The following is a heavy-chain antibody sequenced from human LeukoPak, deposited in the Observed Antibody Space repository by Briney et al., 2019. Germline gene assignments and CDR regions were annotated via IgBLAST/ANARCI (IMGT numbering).Heavy chain of an antibody. CDR1: GGSISSYY. CDR3: ARGGDGYNEGNWFDP. D-gene: IGHD5-24*01. J-gene: IGHJ5*02. CDR2: IYTSGST. V-gene: IGHV4-4*07. Sequence: PSETLPLTCTVSGGSISSYYWSWIRQPAGKGLEWIGRIYTSGSTNYNPSLKSRVTISVDTSKNQYSLKLSSVTAADTAVYYCARGGDGYNEGNWFDPWGQGTLVTVSS.